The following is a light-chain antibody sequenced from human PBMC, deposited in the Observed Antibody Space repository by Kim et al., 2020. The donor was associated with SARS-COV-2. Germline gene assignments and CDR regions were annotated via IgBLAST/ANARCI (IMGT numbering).Light chain of an antibody. J-gene: IGLJ1*01. CDR1: SSNIGSNT. Sequence: QSVLTQPPSASGTPGQRVTISCSGTSSNIGSNTINWYQHLPGRAPKLLSGVPARFSGSKPAPSPSLVTSGLQSGHEADYYFAPRDNRLTGYFFGTG. CDR3: APRDNRLTGYF. V-gene: IGLV1-44*01.